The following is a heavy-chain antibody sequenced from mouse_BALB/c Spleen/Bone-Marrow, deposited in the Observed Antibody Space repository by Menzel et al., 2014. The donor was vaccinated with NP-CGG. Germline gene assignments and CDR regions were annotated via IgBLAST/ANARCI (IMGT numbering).Heavy chain of an antibody. CDR3: AEDINYGHYWFSDA. J-gene: IGHJ1*01. CDR1: GFTFTDYY. Sequence: EATLVESGGRLVQPGGSLSLPCACSGFTFTDYYMSWVRQPPGKALEWMGFIRNKAKGYRTEYSVTVKGRFTISSDNSSNILYLQMNTLIIEARATYHCAEDINYGHYWFSDAWGPGTTVPVSS. CDR2: IRNKAKGYRT. D-gene: IGHD1-1*02. V-gene: IGHV7-3*02.